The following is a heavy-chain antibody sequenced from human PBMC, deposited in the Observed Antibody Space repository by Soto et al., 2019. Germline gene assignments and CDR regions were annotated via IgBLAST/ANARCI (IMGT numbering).Heavy chain of an antibody. J-gene: IGHJ3*02. CDR3: ARPYDSSGYPDAFDI. Sequence: PGGSLRLSCAASGFTFSSSGMHWVRQAPGKGLEWVAVISYDGSNKYYADSVKGRFTISRDNSKNTLYLQMNSLRAEDTAVYYCARPYDSSGYPDAFDIWGQGTMVTVSS. CDR1: GFTFSSSG. D-gene: IGHD3-22*01. CDR2: ISYDGSNK. V-gene: IGHV3-30*03.